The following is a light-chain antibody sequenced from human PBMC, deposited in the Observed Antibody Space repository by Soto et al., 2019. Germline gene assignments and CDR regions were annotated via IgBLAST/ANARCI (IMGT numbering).Light chain of an antibody. V-gene: IGLV2-14*03. CDR2: AVS. J-gene: IGLJ2*01. CDR1: SSDVGDHNS. CDR3: GSYTTSITVI. Sequence: QSALTQPASVSGSPGQSITISCTGTSSDVGDHNSVSWYQQQPGKAPKLMIYAVSNRPSGVSNRFSGSKSGNTASLTISGLQAEDEAGYYCGSYTTSITVIFGGGTKVTVL.